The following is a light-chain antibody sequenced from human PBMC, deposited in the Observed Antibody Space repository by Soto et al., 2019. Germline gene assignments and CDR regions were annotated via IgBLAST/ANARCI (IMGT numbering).Light chain of an antibody. CDR2: DVI. V-gene: IGLV2-14*03. CDR3: SSYTSSSTYLV. CDR1: SSDVGGYNY. Sequence: QSVLTQPASVSGSPGQSITISCTGTSSDVGGYNYVSWYQQHPGKAPKLMIYDVINRPSGVSNRFSGSKSGNSASPTISGLQAEDEADYYCSSYTSSSTYLVFGGGTKLAVL. J-gene: IGLJ2*01.